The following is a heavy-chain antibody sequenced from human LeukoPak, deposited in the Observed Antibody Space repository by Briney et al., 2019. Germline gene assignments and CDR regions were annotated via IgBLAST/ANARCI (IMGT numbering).Heavy chain of an antibody. CDR3: AELGITMIGGV. V-gene: IGHV3-48*03. D-gene: IGHD3-10*02. CDR2: ISSSGSTI. J-gene: IGHJ6*04. CDR1: GFTLSSYE. Sequence: GGSLRLSCAASGFTLSSYEMNWVRQAPGKGLEWVSYISSSGSTIYYADSVKGRFTISRDNAKSSLYLQMNSLRAEDTAVYYCAELGITMIGGVWGKGTTVTISS.